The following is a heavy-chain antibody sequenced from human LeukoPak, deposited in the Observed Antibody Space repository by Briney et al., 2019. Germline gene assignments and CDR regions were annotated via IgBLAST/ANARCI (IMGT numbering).Heavy chain of an antibody. D-gene: IGHD6-19*01. CDR1: GITFSSYA. CDR3: AKRTKSGWLTDAFDI. CDR2: ITGSGGST. Sequence: GGSLRLSCAASGITFSSYAMSWVRQAPGKGLEWVSSITGSGGSTYYADSVKGRFTISRDNSKNTLYLQMNSLRAEDTAVYYCAKRTKSGWLTDAFDIWGQGTKVTVSS. J-gene: IGHJ3*02. V-gene: IGHV3-23*01.